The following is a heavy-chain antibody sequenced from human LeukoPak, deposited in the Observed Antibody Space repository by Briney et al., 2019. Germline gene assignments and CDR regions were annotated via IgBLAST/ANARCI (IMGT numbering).Heavy chain of an antibody. V-gene: IGHV4-4*07. J-gene: IGHJ6*02. D-gene: IGHD5-12*01. CDR2: IYTSGST. Sequence: SETLSLTCTVSGGSISSYDWSWIRQPAGKGLEWIWRIYTSGSTNYNPSLKSRVTMSVDTSKNQFSLKLSSVTAADTAVYYCAREDSGYDYRYYGMDVWGQGTTVTVSS. CDR3: AREDSGYDYRYYGMDV. CDR1: GGSISSYD.